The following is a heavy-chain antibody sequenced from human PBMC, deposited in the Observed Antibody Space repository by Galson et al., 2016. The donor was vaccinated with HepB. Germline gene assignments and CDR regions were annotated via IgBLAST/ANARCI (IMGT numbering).Heavy chain of an antibody. CDR2: INQGGSEN. CDR1: GFTFSSNW. Sequence: SLRLSCAASGFTFSSNWMNWVCQTPGKGLEWVANINQGGSENNYVDSVKGRFTISRDNAKNSLYLQMHSLRVEDTAVYYCVRDIHYTGGGGYYRAFDIWGQGTMVTVSS. D-gene: IGHD2-8*02. CDR3: VRDIHYTGGGGYYRAFDI. J-gene: IGHJ3*02. V-gene: IGHV3-7*04.